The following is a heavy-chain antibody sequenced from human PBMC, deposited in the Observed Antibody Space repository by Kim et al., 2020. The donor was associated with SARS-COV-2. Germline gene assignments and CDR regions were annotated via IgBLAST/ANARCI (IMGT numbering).Heavy chain of an antibody. J-gene: IGHJ4*02. Sequence: LKSRVTISVDTAKNQFSLKLSSVTAADTAVYYCARHEYYDFWSGYSYFDYWGQGTLVTVSS. D-gene: IGHD3-3*01. V-gene: IGHV4-39*01. CDR3: ARHEYYDFWSGYSYFDY.